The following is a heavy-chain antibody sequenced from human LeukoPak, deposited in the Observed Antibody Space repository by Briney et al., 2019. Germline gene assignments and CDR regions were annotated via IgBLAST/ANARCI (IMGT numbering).Heavy chain of an antibody. V-gene: IGHV3-23*01. D-gene: IGHD2-2*01. CDR1: GFTFSSYA. J-gene: IGHJ5*02. Sequence: PGGSLRLSCAASGFTFSSYAMSWARQAPGKGLEWVSGISSSGSGGNTHYADFVKGRFTISRDNSKNTLYLQMNSLRAEDTAVYYCAKDKCSSTSCYGNWFDPWGQGTLVTVSS. CDR2: ISSSGSGGNT. CDR3: AKDKCSSTSCYGNWFDP.